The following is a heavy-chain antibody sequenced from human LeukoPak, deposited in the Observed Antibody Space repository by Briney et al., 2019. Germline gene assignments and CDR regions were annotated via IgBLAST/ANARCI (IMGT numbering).Heavy chain of an antibody. CDR2: INHSGST. J-gene: IGHJ4*02. CDR3: ASLDVGGDYPIKN. D-gene: IGHD4-17*01. V-gene: IGHV4-34*01. Sequence: SETLSLTCAVYGGSFSGYYWSWIRQPPGKGLEWIGEINHSGSTNYNPSLKSRVTISVDTSKNQFSLKLSSVTAADTAVYYCASLDVGGDYPIKNWGQGTLVTVSS. CDR1: GGSFSGYY.